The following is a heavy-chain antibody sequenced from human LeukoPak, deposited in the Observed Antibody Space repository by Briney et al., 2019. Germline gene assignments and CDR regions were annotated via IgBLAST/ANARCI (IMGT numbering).Heavy chain of an antibody. J-gene: IGHJ5*02. V-gene: IGHV1-2*02. CDR3: AKEMATIKSWFDP. Sequence: ASVKVSCKASGYTFTNYGIHWVRQAPGQGLEWMGWINPNSGGTNYAQKFQGRVTMTRDTSISTAYMELSRLRSDDTAVYYCAKEMATIKSWFDPWGQGTLVTVSS. D-gene: IGHD5-24*01. CDR2: INPNSGGT. CDR1: GYTFTNYG.